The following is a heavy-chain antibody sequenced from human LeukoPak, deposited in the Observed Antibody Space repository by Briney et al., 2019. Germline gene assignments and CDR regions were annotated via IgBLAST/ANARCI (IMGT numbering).Heavy chain of an antibody. J-gene: IGHJ4*02. CDR3: ARDRVGATNNYFDY. CDR1: GGSFSGYY. CDR2: INHSGST. V-gene: IGHV4-34*01. Sequence: SETLSLTCAVYGGSFSGYYWSWIRQPPGKGLEWIGEINHSGSTNYNPSLKSRVTISVDTSKNQFSLKLSSVTAADTAVYYCARDRVGATNNYFDYWGQGTLVTVSS. D-gene: IGHD1-26*01.